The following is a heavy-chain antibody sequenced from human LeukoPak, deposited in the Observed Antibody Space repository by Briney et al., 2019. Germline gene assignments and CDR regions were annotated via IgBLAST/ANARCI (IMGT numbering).Heavy chain of an antibody. D-gene: IGHD3-10*01. Sequence: GASVKVSCKASGYTFTSYGISWVRQAPGQGLEWMGWISAYNGNTNYAQKLQGRVTMTTDTSTSTAYMELSSLRSEDTAVYCCARGARAWFGELYEAFDPWGQGTLVTVSS. V-gene: IGHV1-18*01. CDR3: ARGARAWFGELYEAFDP. CDR1: GYTFTSYG. CDR2: ISAYNGNT. J-gene: IGHJ5*02.